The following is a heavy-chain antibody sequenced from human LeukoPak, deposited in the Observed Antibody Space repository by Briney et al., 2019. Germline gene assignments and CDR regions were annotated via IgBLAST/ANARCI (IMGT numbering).Heavy chain of an antibody. CDR3: TVLQDYDFWSGYYTANADFDY. J-gene: IGHJ4*02. Sequence: GGSLRLSCAASGFTFSNAWMSWVRQAPGKGLEWVGRIKSKTDGGTTDYAAPVKGRFTISRDDSKNTLYLQMNSLKTEDTAVYYCTVLQDYDFWSGYYTANADFDYWGQGTLVTVSS. V-gene: IGHV3-15*01. D-gene: IGHD3-3*01. CDR1: GFTFSNAW. CDR2: IKSKTDGGTT.